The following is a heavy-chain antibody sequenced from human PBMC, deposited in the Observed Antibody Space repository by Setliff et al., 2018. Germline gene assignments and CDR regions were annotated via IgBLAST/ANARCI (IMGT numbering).Heavy chain of an antibody. CDR1: GFTFGDYP. CDR3: TRPLIEMTTMGAFDI. V-gene: IGHV3-49*04. D-gene: IGHD4-4*01. CDR2: IRGKVYGGTT. J-gene: IGHJ3*02. Sequence: PGGSLRLSCTASGFTFGDYPMSWVRQAPGKGLEWVGFIRGKVYGGTTEYAASVKGRFTISRDNAKNSLYLHLTSLRAEDTALYYCTRPLIEMTTMGAFDIWGQGTMVTVSS.